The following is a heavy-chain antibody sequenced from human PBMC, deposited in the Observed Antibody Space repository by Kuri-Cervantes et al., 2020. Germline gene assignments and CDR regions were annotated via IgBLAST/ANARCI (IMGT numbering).Heavy chain of an antibody. Sequence: SQTLSLTCAVYGGSFSGYHWSWIRQPPGKGLEWIGEINHSGSTNYNPSLKSRVTISVDTSKNQFSLKLSSVTAADTAVYYCARGGGYYDFWSGYSPYYYYMDVWGKGTTVTVSS. D-gene: IGHD3-3*01. V-gene: IGHV4-34*01. CDR1: GGSFSGYH. CDR3: ARGGGYYDFWSGYSPYYYYMDV. J-gene: IGHJ6*03. CDR2: INHSGST.